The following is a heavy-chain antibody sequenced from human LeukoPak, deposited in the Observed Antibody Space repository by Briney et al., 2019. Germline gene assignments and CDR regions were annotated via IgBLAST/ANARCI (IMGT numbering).Heavy chain of an antibody. V-gene: IGHV4-34*01. Sequence: SETLSLTCAVYGGSFRGYYWSWIRQPPGKGLEWIGEINHSGSTDYNPSLKSRVTISVDTSNNQFSLKLSSVTAADTAVYYCARHVIPKGLAGFDPWGQGTLVTVSS. CDR3: ARHVIPKGLAGFDP. CDR2: INHSGST. D-gene: IGHD2/OR15-2a*01. J-gene: IGHJ5*02. CDR1: GGSFRGYY.